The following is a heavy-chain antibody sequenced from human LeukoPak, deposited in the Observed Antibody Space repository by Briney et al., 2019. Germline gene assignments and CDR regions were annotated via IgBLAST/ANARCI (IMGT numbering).Heavy chain of an antibody. V-gene: IGHV3-66*01. CDR2: IYSGRST. CDR3: AKDPSIVAATPSGR. CDR1: GFTVSSND. Sequence: GGSLRLSCAASGFTVSSNDMSWVRQAPGKGLEWVSLIYSGRSTYYADSVKGRFIISRDNSKNTLYLQMNSLRAEDTAVYYCAKDPSIVAATPSGRGGQGSLVTVSS. D-gene: IGHD1-26*01. J-gene: IGHJ4*02.